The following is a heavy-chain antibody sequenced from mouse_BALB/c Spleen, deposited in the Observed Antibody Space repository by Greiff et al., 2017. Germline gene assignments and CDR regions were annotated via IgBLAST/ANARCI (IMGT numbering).Heavy chain of an antibody. J-gene: IGHJ2*01. CDR3: ARQGGSYGSSYYFDY. V-gene: IGHV5-6*01. CDR2: ISSGGSYT. CDR1: GFTFSSYG. Sequence: DVQLVESGGDLVKPGGSLKLSCAASGFTFSSYGMSWVRQTPDKRLEWVATISSGGSYTYYPDSVKGRFTISRDNAKNTLYLQMSSLKSEDTAMYYCARQGGSYGSSYYFDYWGQGTTLTVSS. D-gene: IGHD1-1*01.